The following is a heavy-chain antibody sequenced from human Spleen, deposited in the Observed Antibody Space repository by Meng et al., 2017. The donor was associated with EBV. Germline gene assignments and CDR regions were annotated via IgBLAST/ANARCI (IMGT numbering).Heavy chain of an antibody. CDR3: SKDLVGSDDD. J-gene: IGHJ4*02. D-gene: IGHD6-25*01. Sequence: VQLVEAGGGLVKPGGSLRLSCVTSGFSFSRYWMHWVRQAPGKGLEWVSRTNEDGGVTTYADSVKGRFTISRDNTKNTLYLQMNSLRAEGTGVYFCSKDLVGSDDDWGQGTLVTVSS. V-gene: IGHV3-74*01. CDR2: TNEDGGVT. CDR1: GFSFSRYW.